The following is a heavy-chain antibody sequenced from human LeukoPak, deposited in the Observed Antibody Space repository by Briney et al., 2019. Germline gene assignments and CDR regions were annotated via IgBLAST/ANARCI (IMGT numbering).Heavy chain of an antibody. V-gene: IGHV3-21*01. J-gene: IGHJ6*03. CDR3: ARSSGWYHRGPDYYYYYMDV. D-gene: IGHD6-19*01. CDR1: GFIFNSHS. CDR2: ISSTSSYI. Sequence: GGSLRLSCAASGFIFNSHSMNSVRQAPGKGLEWVSSISSTSSYIYYADSVKSRFTISRDNAKNSLNLQMNSLRAEDTAVYYCARSSGWYHRGPDYYYYYMDVWGKGTTVTVSS.